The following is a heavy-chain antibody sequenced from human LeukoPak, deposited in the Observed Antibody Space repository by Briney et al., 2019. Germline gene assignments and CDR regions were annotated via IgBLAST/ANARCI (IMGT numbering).Heavy chain of an antibody. D-gene: IGHD3-10*01. V-gene: IGHV1-2*02. CDR3: ARDYGSGSYSIGYYFDY. CDR2: INPNSGGT. J-gene: IGHJ4*02. CDR1: GYTFTGYY. Sequence: ASVKVSCKASGYTFTGYYMHWVRQAPGQGLERMGWINPNSGGTNYAQKFQGRVTMTRDTSISTAYMELSRLRSDDTAVYYCARDYGSGSYSIGYYFDYWGQGTLVTVSS.